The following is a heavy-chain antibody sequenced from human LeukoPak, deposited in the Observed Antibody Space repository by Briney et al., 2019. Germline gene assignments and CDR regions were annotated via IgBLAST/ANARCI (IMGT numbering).Heavy chain of an antibody. J-gene: IGHJ5*02. CDR2: IYYSGST. CDR3: ARSLHGSGKFSWFDP. V-gene: IGHV4-59*01. D-gene: IGHD3-10*01. Sequence: SETLSLTCTVSGGSISSYYWSWIRQPPGKGLEWIGYIYYSGSTNYNPSLKSRVTISVDTSKNQFSLKLSSVTAADTAVYYCARSLHGSGKFSWFDPWGQGTLVTVSS. CDR1: GGSISSYY.